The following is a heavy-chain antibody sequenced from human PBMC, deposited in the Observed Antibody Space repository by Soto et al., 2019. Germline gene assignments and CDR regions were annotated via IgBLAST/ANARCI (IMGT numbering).Heavy chain of an antibody. CDR2: ISGDNANT. Sequence: ASVKVSCKASGGTFSSYGITWVRQAPGQGLEWMGWISGDNANTNYAQKLQGRITMTVDASTSTAYMELGSLTSDDTAVYYCARDGGFYYDSMGGTGLDLWGQEPLVTFS. V-gene: IGHV1-18*01. J-gene: IGHJ4*02. CDR1: GGTFSSYG. CDR3: ARDGGFYYDSMGGTGLDL. D-gene: IGHD3-22*01.